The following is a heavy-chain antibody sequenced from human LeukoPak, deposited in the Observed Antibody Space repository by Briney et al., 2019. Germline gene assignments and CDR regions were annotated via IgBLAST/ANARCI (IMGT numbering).Heavy chain of an antibody. CDR2: IYHSGST. CDR1: GGSISSSNW. D-gene: IGHD6-19*01. J-gene: IGHJ6*03. CDR3: ARESLRQQWLVRREEYYYMDV. Sequence: PETLSLTCAVSGGSISSSNWRSWVRQPPGKGLEWIGEIYHSGSTNYNPSLKSRVTISVDKSKNQFSLKLRSVTAADTAVYYCARESLRQQWLVRREEYYYMDVWGKGTTVTISS. V-gene: IGHV4-4*03.